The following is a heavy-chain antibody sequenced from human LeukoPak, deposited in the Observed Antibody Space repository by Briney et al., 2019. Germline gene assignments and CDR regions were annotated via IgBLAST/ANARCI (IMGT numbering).Heavy chain of an antibody. Sequence: GGSLRLSCAASGFTFSSYSMNWVRQAPGKGLEWVSSISSSSSYIYYADSVKGRFTISRDNAKNSLYLQMNSLRAEDTAVYYCARAGYYDSSGYYLIGYWGQGTLVTVSS. J-gene: IGHJ4*02. CDR1: GFTFSSYS. CDR3: ARAGYYDSSGYYLIGY. CDR2: ISSSSSYI. D-gene: IGHD3-22*01. V-gene: IGHV3-21*01.